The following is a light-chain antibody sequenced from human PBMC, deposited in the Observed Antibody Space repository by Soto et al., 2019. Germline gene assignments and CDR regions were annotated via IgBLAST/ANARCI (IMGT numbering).Light chain of an antibody. CDR1: SSNIGAGYD. Sequence: QSVLTQPPSVSGAPGQRVTISCTGSSSNIGAGYDVYWYQQLPGTAPKLLIYGNSNRPSGVPDRFSGSTSRTSASLAITGLQSEDEADYYCQSYDSSLNYVFGTGTKLTVL. V-gene: IGLV1-40*01. CDR3: QSYDSSLNYV. J-gene: IGLJ1*01. CDR2: GNS.